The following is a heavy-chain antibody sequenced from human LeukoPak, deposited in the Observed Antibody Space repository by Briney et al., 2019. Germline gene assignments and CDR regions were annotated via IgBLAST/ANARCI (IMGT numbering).Heavy chain of an antibody. CDR2: INHSGST. Sequence: SETLSLTCAVYGGSFSGYYWSWIRQPPGKGLEWIGEINHSGSTNYNPSLKSRVTISVDTSKNQFSLKLSSVTAADTVVYYCARGTPGYSYGLYYFDYWGQGTLVTVSS. V-gene: IGHV4-34*01. J-gene: IGHJ4*02. D-gene: IGHD5-18*01. CDR3: ARGTPGYSYGLYYFDY. CDR1: GGSFSGYY.